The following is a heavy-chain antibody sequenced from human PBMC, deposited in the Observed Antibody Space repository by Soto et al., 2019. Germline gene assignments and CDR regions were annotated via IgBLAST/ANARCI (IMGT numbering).Heavy chain of an antibody. Sequence: PGGSLRLSCAASGFTFSSYAMSWVRQAPGKGLEWVSAISGSGGSTYYADSVKGRFTISRDNSKNTLYLQMNSLRAEDTAVYYCANTGDSSGYYYYYGMDVCGQGPTVTVYS. CDR1: GFTFSSYA. D-gene: IGHD3-22*01. CDR2: ISGSGGST. V-gene: IGHV3-23*01. J-gene: IGHJ6*02. CDR3: ANTGDSSGYYYYYGMDV.